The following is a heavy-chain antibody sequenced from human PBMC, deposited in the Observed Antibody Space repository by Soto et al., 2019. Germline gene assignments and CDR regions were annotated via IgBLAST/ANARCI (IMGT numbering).Heavy chain of an antibody. J-gene: IGHJ4*02. D-gene: IGHD5-12*01. Sequence: ASVKVSCKASGYTFTSYYIHWVRQAPLQVLEWMVIINPSCGSTSYAQKFQGRVTMTRDTSTSTVYMELSSLRSEDTAVYYRARDKNGYNSPYFDYWGQGTLVTVSS. CDR1: GYTFTSYY. CDR2: INPSCGST. CDR3: ARDKNGYNSPYFDY. V-gene: IGHV1-46*01.